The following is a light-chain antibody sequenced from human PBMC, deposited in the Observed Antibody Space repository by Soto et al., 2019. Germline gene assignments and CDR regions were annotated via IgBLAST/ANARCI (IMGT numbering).Light chain of an antibody. V-gene: IGLV4-69*01. Sequence: QLVLTQSPSASASLGASVKLTCTLSSGHSSYAIAWHQQQPKKGPRFLMKVNNDGRHNKGDGIPDRFSGSSSGPERYLTISSLQSEDEADYYCQTWGSDIVVFGGGTKLTVL. CDR2: VNNDGRH. CDR3: QTWGSDIVV. CDR1: SGHSSYA. J-gene: IGLJ3*02.